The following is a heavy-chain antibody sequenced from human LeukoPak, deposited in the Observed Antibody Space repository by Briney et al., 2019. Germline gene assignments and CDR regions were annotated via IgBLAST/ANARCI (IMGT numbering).Heavy chain of an antibody. Sequence: PGESLKISFKGSGYSFTSYWIGWVRQMPGKGLEWMGIIYPGDSDTRYSPSFQGQVTISADKSISTAYLQWSSLKASGSAMYYCATNTMFRGIHAFDIWGQGTMVTASS. CDR1: GYSFTSYW. CDR3: ATNTMFRGIHAFDI. V-gene: IGHV5-51*01. D-gene: IGHD3-10*01. J-gene: IGHJ3*02. CDR2: IYPGDSDT.